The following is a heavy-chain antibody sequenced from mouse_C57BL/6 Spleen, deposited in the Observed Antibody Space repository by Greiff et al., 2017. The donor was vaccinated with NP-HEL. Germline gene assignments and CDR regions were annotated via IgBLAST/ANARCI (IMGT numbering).Heavy chain of an antibody. CDR2: ISDGGSYT. CDR1: GFTFSSYA. Sequence: EVRLVESGGGLVKPGGSLKLSCAASGFTFSSYAMSWVRQTPEKRLEWVATISDGGSYTYYPDNVKGRFTISGDNAKNNLYLQMSHLKSEDTAMYYCARDEDSNYYFDYWGQGTTLTVSS. J-gene: IGHJ2*01. V-gene: IGHV5-4*01. CDR3: ARDEDSNYYFDY. D-gene: IGHD2-5*01.